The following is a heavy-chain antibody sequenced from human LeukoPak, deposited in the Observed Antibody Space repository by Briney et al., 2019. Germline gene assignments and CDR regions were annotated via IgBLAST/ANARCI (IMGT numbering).Heavy chain of an antibody. J-gene: IGHJ4*02. CDR2: IRYDGSNK. CDR3: ARAGRRGSGILLYYFDY. V-gene: IGHV3-30*02. D-gene: IGHD3-10*01. CDR1: GFTFSSYG. Sequence: GGSLRLSCAASGFTFSSYGMHWVRQAPGKGLEWVAFIRYDGSNKYYADSVKGRFTISRDNSKNTLYLQMNSLRAEDTAVYYCARAGRRGSGILLYYFDYWGQGTLVTVSS.